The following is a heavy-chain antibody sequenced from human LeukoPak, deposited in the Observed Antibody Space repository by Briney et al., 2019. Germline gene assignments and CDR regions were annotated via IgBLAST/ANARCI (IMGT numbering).Heavy chain of an antibody. D-gene: IGHD3-10*01. CDR2: IYTSGST. J-gene: IGHJ4*02. V-gene: IGHV4-61*02. Sequence: SETLSLTCTVSGGSISSGSYYWSWIRQPAGKGLEWIGRIYTSGSTYYNPSLKSRVTISVDTSKNQFSLKLSSVTAADTAVYYCARVIPPGPPGGSGSYIFDYWGQGTLVTVSS. CDR1: GGSISSGSYY. CDR3: ARVIPPGPPGGSGSYIFDY.